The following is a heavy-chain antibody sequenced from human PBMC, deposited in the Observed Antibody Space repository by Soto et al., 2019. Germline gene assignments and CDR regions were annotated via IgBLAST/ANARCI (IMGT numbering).Heavy chain of an antibody. Sequence: GGSLRLSCAASGFTFSSYAMSWVRQAPGKGLEWVSAISGSGGSTYYADSVKGRFTISRDNSKNTLYLQMNSLRAEDTAVYYCAKDSIAAAGSHDAFDIWGQGTMVTVSS. CDR3: AKDSIAAAGSHDAFDI. D-gene: IGHD6-13*01. J-gene: IGHJ3*02. V-gene: IGHV3-23*01. CDR1: GFTFSSYA. CDR2: ISGSGGST.